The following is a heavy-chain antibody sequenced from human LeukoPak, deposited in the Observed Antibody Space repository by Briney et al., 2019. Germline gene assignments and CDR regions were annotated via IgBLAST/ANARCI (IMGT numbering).Heavy chain of an antibody. CDR2: ISGSGGST. CDR3: AKVGGGALDY. J-gene: IGHJ4*02. CDR1: GFIFSSYA. D-gene: IGHD2-21*01. V-gene: IGHV3-23*01. Sequence: PGGSLRLSCAASGFIFSSYAMTWVRQAPGKGLEWVSAISGSGGSTYYADSVKGRFTISRDNSKNTLYLQMNSLRAEDTAVYYCAKVGGGALDYWGQGTLVTVSS.